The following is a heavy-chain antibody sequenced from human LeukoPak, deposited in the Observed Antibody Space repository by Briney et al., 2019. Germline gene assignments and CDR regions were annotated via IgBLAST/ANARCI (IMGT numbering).Heavy chain of an antibody. J-gene: IGHJ4*02. V-gene: IGHV3-74*01. CDR1: GFAFSGYW. CDR2: ITGDGSST. Sequence: GGSLRLSCAASGFAFSGYWMHWVRQPPGKGLVWVSRITGDGSSTTYADSVKGRFTISRDNAKNTLYLQMISLRAEDTAVYYCVPHTVIVTVAYWGQGTLVTVSS. CDR3: VPHTVIVTVAY. D-gene: IGHD2/OR15-2a*01.